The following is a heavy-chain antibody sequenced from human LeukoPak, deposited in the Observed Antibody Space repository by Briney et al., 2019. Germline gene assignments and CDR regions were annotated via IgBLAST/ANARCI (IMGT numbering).Heavy chain of an antibody. Sequence: SETLSLTCTVSGGSISSSSYYWGWIRQPPGKGLEWIGSIYYSGSTYYNPSLKSRVTISVDTSKNQFSLKLSSVTAADTAVYYCARERARAFDIWGQGTMVTVSS. D-gene: IGHD6-6*01. CDR1: GGSISSSSYY. J-gene: IGHJ3*02. CDR3: ARERARAFDI. CDR2: IYYSGST. V-gene: IGHV4-39*07.